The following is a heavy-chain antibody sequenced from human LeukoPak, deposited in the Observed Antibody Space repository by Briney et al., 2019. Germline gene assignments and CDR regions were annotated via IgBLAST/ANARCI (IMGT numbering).Heavy chain of an antibody. CDR1: GGSFSGYY. V-gene: IGHV4-34*01. CDR2: INHSGST. J-gene: IGHJ4*02. CDR3: ARVGPLLWFGELKSRNFDY. Sequence: SETLSLTCAVYGGSFSGYYWSWIRQPPGEGLEWIGEINHSGSTNYNPSLKSRVTISVDTSKNQFSLKLSSVTAADTAVYYCARVGPLLWFGELKSRNFDYWGQGTLVTVSS. D-gene: IGHD3-10*01.